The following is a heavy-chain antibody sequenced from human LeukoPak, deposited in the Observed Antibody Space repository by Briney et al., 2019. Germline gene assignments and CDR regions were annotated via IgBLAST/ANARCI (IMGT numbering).Heavy chain of an antibody. CDR3: ARYTIANGFDM. J-gene: IGHJ3*02. CDR1: GYTSTRPD. V-gene: IGHV1-8*01. D-gene: IGHD2-21*01. CDR2: MNPSDQT. Sequence: ASVKVSCKAAGYTSTRPDINWVRQATGKGLEWPGWMNPSDQTGYAQNFQGRLTFTRDISRNTAYMELSSLTPDDTAVYFCARYTIANGFDMWGQGTMVTVSS.